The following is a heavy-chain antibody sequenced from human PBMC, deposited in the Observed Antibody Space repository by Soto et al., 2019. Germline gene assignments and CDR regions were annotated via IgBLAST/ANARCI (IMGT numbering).Heavy chain of an antibody. D-gene: IGHD3-3*01. Sequence: GGSLRLSCAASGFSFGSYALSWVRQAPGKGLEWVSTISGSDGNTFYADSVKGRFSISRETSQSTLYLQMSSLRADDTAMYYCARWSYLDYWGQGTRITV. CDR2: ISGSDGNT. CDR3: ARWSYLDY. CDR1: GFSFGSYA. V-gene: IGHV3-23*01. J-gene: IGHJ4*02.